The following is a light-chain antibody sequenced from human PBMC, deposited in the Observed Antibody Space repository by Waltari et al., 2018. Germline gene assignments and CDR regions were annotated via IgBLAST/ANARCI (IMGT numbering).Light chain of an antibody. CDR1: SSDIGGYKF. CDR2: EVS. Sequence: QSALTQPPSASGSPGQSVTISCTGTSSDIGGYKFVSWYQQHPGKAPKLMLYEVSQRPSVVPDRFSGSKSGNTASLTVSGLQAEDEADYYCSSYGGSNNLVFGGGTKLTVL. CDR3: SSYGGSNNLV. V-gene: IGLV2-8*01. J-gene: IGLJ2*01.